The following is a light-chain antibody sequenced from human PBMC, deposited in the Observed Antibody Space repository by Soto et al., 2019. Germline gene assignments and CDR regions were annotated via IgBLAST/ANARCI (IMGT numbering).Light chain of an antibody. CDR3: SSYNSQNTLV. CDR2: EVG. CDR1: SSDVGDYRY. V-gene: IGLV2-14*01. J-gene: IGLJ1*01. Sequence: QSALTQPASVSGSPGQSITISCTGTSSDVGDYRYVSWYQQHPGRAPKLTIFEVGNRPSGVSTRFSGSKSGNTASLTISGLQYEEEAAYYCSSYNSQNTLVFGPVTKVTVL.